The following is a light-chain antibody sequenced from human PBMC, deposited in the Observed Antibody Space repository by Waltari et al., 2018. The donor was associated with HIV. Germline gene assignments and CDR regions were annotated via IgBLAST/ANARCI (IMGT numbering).Light chain of an antibody. CDR2: KDT. CDR3: QSAGGGGTYR. V-gene: IGLV3-25*03. J-gene: IGLJ2*01. Sequence: SYDLTQPPSVSVSPGQTARISCSGDALSTESTFWHQQKPGQAPLLLIYKDTERASGIPERFSGSTSGRIVTLTIHDVEPDDEADYYCQSAGGGGTYRFGGGTKLTVL. CDR1: ALSTES.